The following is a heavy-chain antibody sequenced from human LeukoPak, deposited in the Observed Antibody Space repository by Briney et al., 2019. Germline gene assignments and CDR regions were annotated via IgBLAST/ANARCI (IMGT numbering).Heavy chain of an antibody. D-gene: IGHD5-12*01. J-gene: IGHJ4*02. V-gene: IGHV3-23*01. CDR2: ISGSGGST. Sequence: PGGSLRLSCAASGFTFSSYAMSWLRQAPGKGLEWVSAISGSGGSTYYADSVKGRFTISRDNSKNTMYLQMNSLRAEDTAVYYCAKDLAVATEANYWGQGTLVTVSS. CDR3: AKDLAVATEANY. CDR1: GFTFSSYA.